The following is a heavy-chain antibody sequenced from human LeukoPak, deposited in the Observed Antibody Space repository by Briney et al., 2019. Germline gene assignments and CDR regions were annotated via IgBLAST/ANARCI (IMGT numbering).Heavy chain of an antibody. V-gene: IGHV3-23*01. CDR2: ISSSGGST. J-gene: IGHJ4*02. CDR3: EKAQWELPLFFDF. D-gene: IGHD1-26*01. CDR1: VVTLSTNA. Sequence: GGTLRLSCAASVVTLSTNALSRVREAPGTGLEWFAAISSSGGSTYYSDSVKSRFTISRDNSKNALFLQMNSLRAEATAVYYCEKAQWELPLFFDFWGQRTLVTVSS.